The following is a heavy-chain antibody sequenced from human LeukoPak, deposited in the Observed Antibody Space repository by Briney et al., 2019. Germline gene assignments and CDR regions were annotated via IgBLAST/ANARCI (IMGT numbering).Heavy chain of an antibody. Sequence: SETLSLTCSVSGDPISNYYWNWIRQPPGKGLEWIGSIYYSGSTNYNPSLKSRVTISIDTSKSQFSLNLSSVTAVDTAVYYCARDFWSGYYHVLDIWGQGTMVTVPS. CDR3: ARDFWSGYYHVLDI. J-gene: IGHJ3*02. V-gene: IGHV4-59*01. CDR2: IYYSGST. CDR1: GDPISNYY. D-gene: IGHD3-3*01.